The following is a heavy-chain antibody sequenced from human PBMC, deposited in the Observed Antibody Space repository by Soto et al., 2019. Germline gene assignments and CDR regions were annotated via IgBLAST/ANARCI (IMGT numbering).Heavy chain of an antibody. J-gene: IGHJ4*02. D-gene: IGHD3-3*01. Sequence: QVQLVQSGAEVKKPGASVKVSCKASGYTFTGYYMHWVRQAPGQGLEWMGWINPNSGGTNYAQKFQGRVTMTRDTSISTAYMELSRLRSDDTAVYYCARDVSCSSTSCYPRGTIFGVVIIGEFDYWGQGTLVTVSS. V-gene: IGHV1-2*02. CDR2: INPNSGGT. CDR1: GYTFTGYY. CDR3: ARDVSCSSTSCYPRGTIFGVVIIGEFDY.